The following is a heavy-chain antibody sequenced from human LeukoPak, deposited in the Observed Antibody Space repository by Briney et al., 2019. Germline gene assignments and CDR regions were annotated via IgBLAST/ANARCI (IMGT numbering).Heavy chain of an antibody. D-gene: IGHD3-9*01. CDR3: ARVRYFDWDAFDI. CDR2: IYYSGST. J-gene: IGHJ3*02. CDR1: GGSISSGGYY. V-gene: IGHV4-31*03. Sequence: SSQTLSLTCTVSGGSISSGGYYWSWIRQHPGKGLEWIGYIYYSGSTYYNPSLKNRVTISVDTSKNQFSLKLSSVTAADTAVYYCARVRYFDWDAFDIWGQGTMVTVSS.